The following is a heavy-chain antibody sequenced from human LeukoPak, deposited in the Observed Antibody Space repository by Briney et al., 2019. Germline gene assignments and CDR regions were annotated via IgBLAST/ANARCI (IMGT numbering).Heavy chain of an antibody. CDR2: INHSGST. CDR1: GFTFRSHW. J-gene: IGHJ2*01. D-gene: IGHD6-13*01. Sequence: PGGSLRLSCEASGFTFRSHWMSWVRQAPGKGLEWIGEINHSGSTNYNPSLKSRVTISVDTSKNQFSLKLSSVTAADTAVYYCARRSIAAAVTFNWYFDLWGRGTLVTVSS. CDR3: ARRSIAAAVTFNWYFDL. V-gene: IGHV4-34*01.